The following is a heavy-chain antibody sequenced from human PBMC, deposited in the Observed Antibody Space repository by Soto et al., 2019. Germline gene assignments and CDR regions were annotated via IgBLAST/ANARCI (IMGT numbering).Heavy chain of an antibody. CDR2: IDWDDDK. D-gene: IGHD6-6*01. Sequence: SGPTRVNPTQTLTLTCNFSGFSLSTSGMCVSWIRQPPGKALEWLARIDWDDDKYYSTSLKTRLTISKDTSKNQVVLTMTNMDPVDTATYYCALTPITARPRGFDLWAQGTLVSAPQ. CDR1: GFSLSTSGMC. J-gene: IGHJ5*02. CDR3: ALTPITARPRGFDL. V-gene: IGHV2-70*11.